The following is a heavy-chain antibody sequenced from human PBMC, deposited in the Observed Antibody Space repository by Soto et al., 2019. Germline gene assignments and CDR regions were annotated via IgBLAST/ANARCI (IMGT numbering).Heavy chain of an antibody. J-gene: IGHJ6*02. CDR2: IIPIFGTA. CDR3: ARDKMASIAVAGQYYYYYAMDV. Sequence: QVQLVQSGAEVKKPGSSVKVSCKASGGTFSSYAISWVRQAPGQGLEWMGGIIPIFGTANYAQKFQGRVTITADESTSTASMELSSLSSEDTAVYYCARDKMASIAVAGQYYYYYAMDVWGQGTKVTVSS. D-gene: IGHD6-19*01. V-gene: IGHV1-69*01. CDR1: GGTFSSYA.